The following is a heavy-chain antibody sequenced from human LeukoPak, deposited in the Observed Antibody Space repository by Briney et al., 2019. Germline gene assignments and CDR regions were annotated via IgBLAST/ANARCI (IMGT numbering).Heavy chain of an antibody. D-gene: IGHD3-3*01. CDR2: ICYDGSNK. V-gene: IGHV3-33*06. CDR3: AKDGYYDFWRGYGYYYYYMDV. Sequence: GGSLRLSCAATGFTFSSYGMHWVRQAPGKGLEWVAVICYDGSNKYYADSVKGRFTISRYNYKNKMYLQMNSLRAEDTAVYYCAKDGYYDFWRGYGYYYYYMDVWGKGTTVTVSS. CDR1: GFTFSSYG. J-gene: IGHJ6*03.